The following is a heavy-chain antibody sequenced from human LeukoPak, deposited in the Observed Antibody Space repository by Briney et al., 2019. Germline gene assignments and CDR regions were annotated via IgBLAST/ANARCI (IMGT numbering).Heavy chain of an antibody. D-gene: IGHD3-10*01. CDR2: ISGSGGSS. V-gene: IGHV3-23*01. J-gene: IGHJ4*02. CDR1: GFTFSSSA. Sequence: GGSLRLSCAASGFTFSSSAMSWVRQAPGKGLEWVSAISGSGGSSYYADSVKGRFTISRDNSKNTPYLQMNSLRAEDTAVYYCAKERMVRGVGFDYWGQGTLVTVSS. CDR3: AKERMVRGVGFDY.